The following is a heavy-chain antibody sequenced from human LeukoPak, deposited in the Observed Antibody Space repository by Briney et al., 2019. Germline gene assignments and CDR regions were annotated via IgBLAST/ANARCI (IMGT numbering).Heavy chain of an antibody. CDR1: GGSISGYY. V-gene: IGHV4-59*01. J-gene: IGHJ4*02. CDR2: IFYSGST. CDR3: ARDANFDS. Sequence: SETLSLTCTVSGGSISGYYWSWIRQPPGEGLERIGDIFYSGSTNYNPSLRSRVTISVDTSKNQFSLKLRSVTAADTAVYYCARDANFDSWGRGTLVTVSS.